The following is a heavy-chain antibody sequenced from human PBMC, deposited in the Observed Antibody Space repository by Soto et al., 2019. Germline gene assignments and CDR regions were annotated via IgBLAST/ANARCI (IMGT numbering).Heavy chain of an antibody. CDR1: GFTVSSSY. Sequence: PGGSLRLSCAASGFTVSSSYMSWVRQAPGKGLEWVSVIYIGDSTYYADSVKGRFTMSRDSSKNTVYLQMNSLRPEDTAVYYCARDAGITGTPGDFDHWGQGALVTVSS. J-gene: IGHJ4*02. D-gene: IGHD1-20*01. CDR2: IYIGDST. CDR3: ARDAGITGTPGDFDH. V-gene: IGHV3-53*01.